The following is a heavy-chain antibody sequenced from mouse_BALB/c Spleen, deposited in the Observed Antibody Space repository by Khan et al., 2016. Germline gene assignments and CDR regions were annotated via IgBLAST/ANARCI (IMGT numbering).Heavy chain of an antibody. J-gene: IGHJ1*01. CDR3: ARQGLLWSTTRYFDV. CDR1: GFDFSRYW. Sequence: EVKLLESGGGLVQPGGSLKLSCAASGFDFSRYWMSWVRQAPGKGLEWIGEINPDSSTINYTPSLKDKFIISRDNAKNTLYLQMSKVRSEDTALYYCARQGLLWSTTRYFDVWGAGTTVTVSS. D-gene: IGHD2-10*01. V-gene: IGHV4-1*02. CDR2: INPDSSTI.